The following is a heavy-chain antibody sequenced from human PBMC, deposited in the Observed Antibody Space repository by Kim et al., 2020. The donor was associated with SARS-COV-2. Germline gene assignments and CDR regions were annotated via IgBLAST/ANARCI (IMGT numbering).Heavy chain of an antibody. V-gene: IGHV3-48*02. Sequence: GGSLRLSCAVSGFNFGTHAMNWVRQAPGKGPEWISYISSSHTIIYYEDSVEGRFTISRDNVKNLLFLQMNSLREEDTALYFCARGARELLPDVFEFWGRGTTVTVSS. CDR1: GFNFGTHA. CDR3: ARGARELLPDVFEF. J-gene: IGHJ3*01. D-gene: IGHD2-15*01. CDR2: ISSSHTII.